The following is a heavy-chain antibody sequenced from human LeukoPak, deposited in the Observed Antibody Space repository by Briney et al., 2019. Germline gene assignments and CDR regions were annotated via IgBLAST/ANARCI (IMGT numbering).Heavy chain of an antibody. CDR1: GFAFGNYG. CDR2: IQSKPAGETT. CDR3: ARDVGGRTPFKY. D-gene: IGHD2-15*01. J-gene: IGHJ4*02. V-gene: IGHV3-49*03. Sequence: GGSLTLSCTVSGFAFGNYGLTWFRQAPGKGLEWVGFIQSKPAGETTKYAASVEGRFTISRDDPKSIAYLQMNSLKTEDTGVYYCARDVGGRTPFKYWGQGTLVTVSS.